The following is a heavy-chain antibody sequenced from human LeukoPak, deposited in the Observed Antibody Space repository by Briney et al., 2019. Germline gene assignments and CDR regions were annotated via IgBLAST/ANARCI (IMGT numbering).Heavy chain of an antibody. CDR2: IYTSGST. J-gene: IGHJ4*02. V-gene: IGHV4-4*07. CDR3: AREVSDYDILTGWIDY. D-gene: IGHD3-9*01. Sequence: SETLSLTCTVSGGSISSYYWSWIRQPAGKGLEWIGRIYTSGSTNYNPSLKSRVSMSVDTSKNQFSLKLSSVTAADTAVYYCAREVSDYDILTGWIDYWGQGTLVSVSS. CDR1: GGSISSYY.